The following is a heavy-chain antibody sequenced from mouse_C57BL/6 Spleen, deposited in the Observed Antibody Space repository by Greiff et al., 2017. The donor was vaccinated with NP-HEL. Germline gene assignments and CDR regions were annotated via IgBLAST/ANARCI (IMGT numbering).Heavy chain of an antibody. CDR1: GFSLTSYA. Sequence: QVQLKESGPGLVAPSQSLSITCTVSGFSLTSYAISWVRQPPGQGLEWLGVIWTGGGTNYNSALKSRLSISKDNSKSQVFLKMNSLQTDDTARYYCARNFYGNYGAYFDYWGQGTTLTVSS. CDR2: IWTGGGT. CDR3: ARNFYGNYGAYFDY. D-gene: IGHD2-1*01. J-gene: IGHJ2*01. V-gene: IGHV2-9-1*01.